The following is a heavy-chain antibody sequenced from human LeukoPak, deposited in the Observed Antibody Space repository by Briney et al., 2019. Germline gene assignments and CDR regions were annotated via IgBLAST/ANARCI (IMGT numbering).Heavy chain of an antibody. D-gene: IGHD2-2*01. Sequence: ASVKVSCKASGYTFTSYYMHWVRQAPGQGLEWMEIINPSGGSTSYAQKFQGGVTMTRDMSTSTVYMELSSLRSEDTAVYYCARRVPYCSSTSCSYYYYYMDVWGKGTTVTVSS. CDR2: INPSGGST. J-gene: IGHJ6*03. CDR1: GYTFTSYY. V-gene: IGHV1-46*01. CDR3: ARRVPYCSSTSCSYYYYYMDV.